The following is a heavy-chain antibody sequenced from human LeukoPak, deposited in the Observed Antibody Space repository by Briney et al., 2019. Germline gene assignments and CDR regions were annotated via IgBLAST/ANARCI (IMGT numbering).Heavy chain of an antibody. CDR3: ARGIYDYGMDV. CDR2: IYYSGST. Sequence: PSETLSLTCTVSGGSISSYYWSWIRQPPGKGLEWIGYIYYSGSTNYNPSLKSRVTISVDTSKNQFSLKLSSVTAADTAVHYCARGIYDYGMDVWGKGTTVTVSS. CDR1: GGSISSYY. V-gene: IGHV4-59*01. J-gene: IGHJ6*04. D-gene: IGHD5-12*01.